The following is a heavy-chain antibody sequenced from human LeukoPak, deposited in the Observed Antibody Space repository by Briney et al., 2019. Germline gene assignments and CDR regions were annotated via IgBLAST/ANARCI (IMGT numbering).Heavy chain of an antibody. D-gene: IGHD3-3*01. CDR3: ARGQGGYDFWGGYLTYYFDY. CDR2: INHSGST. Sequence: PSETLSLTCAVYGGSFSGYYWSWIRQPPGKGLEWIGEINHSGSTNYNPSLKSRVTISVDTSKNQFSLKLSSVTAADTAVYYCARGQGGYDFWGGYLTYYFDYWGQGTLVTVSS. CDR1: GGSFSGYY. J-gene: IGHJ4*02. V-gene: IGHV4-34*01.